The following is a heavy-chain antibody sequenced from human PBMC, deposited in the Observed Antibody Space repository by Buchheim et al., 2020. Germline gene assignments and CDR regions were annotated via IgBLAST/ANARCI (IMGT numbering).Heavy chain of an antibody. D-gene: IGHD3-22*01. CDR1: GYTFTGYF. V-gene: IGHV1-2*02. J-gene: IGHJ4*02. CDR2: INPNSGGP. Sequence: QVQLVQSGAEVKKPGASVKVSCKASGYTFTGYFIHWVRQAPGQGLEWMGWINPNSGGPNFAQKFQGRVTMTRDPSISTAYLELSRLRSDDTAVYYCARDIYYDKDFWGQGTL. CDR3: ARDIYYDKDF.